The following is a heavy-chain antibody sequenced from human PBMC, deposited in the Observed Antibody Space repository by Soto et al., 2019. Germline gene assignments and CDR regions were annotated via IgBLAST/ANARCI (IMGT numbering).Heavy chain of an antibody. Sequence: GGSLRLSCAASGFTFSSYAMSWVRQAPGKGLEWVSAISGSGGSTYYADSVKGRFTISRDNSKNTLYLQMNSLRAEDTAAYYCAKDAYRSGGSCYSYYYYMDVGGKGTTVTVSS. D-gene: IGHD2-15*01. V-gene: IGHV3-23*01. CDR1: GFTFSSYA. CDR2: ISGSGGST. CDR3: AKDAYRSGGSCYSYYYYMDV. J-gene: IGHJ6*03.